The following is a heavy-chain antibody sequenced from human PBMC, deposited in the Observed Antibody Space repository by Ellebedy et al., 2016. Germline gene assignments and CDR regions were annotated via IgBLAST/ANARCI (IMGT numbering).Heavy chain of an antibody. Sequence: ASVKVSXXASGYTFTGYYMHWVRQAPGQGLEWMGWISAYNGNTNYAQKLQGRVTMTTDTSTSTAYMELRSLRSDDTAVYYCARDNGSGSYSLGYGMDVWGQGTTVTVSS. J-gene: IGHJ6*02. D-gene: IGHD3-10*01. CDR3: ARDNGSGSYSLGYGMDV. V-gene: IGHV1-18*04. CDR1: GYTFTGYY. CDR2: ISAYNGNT.